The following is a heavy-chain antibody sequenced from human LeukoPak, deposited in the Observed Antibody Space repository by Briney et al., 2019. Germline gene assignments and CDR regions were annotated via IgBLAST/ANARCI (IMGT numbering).Heavy chain of an antibody. CDR3: ARHEDRNWYFDH. J-gene: IGHJ4*02. CDR1: GGPISSSYYY. D-gene: IGHD1-1*01. V-gene: IGHV4-39*01. Sequence: SETLSLTCTVSGGPISSSYYYWGWIRQPPGKGLEWIGTIYYSGSTYYNPSLKSRVTISVDTSKNQFSLKLSSVTAPDTAVYYCARHEDRNWYFDHWGQGTLVTVSS. CDR2: IYYSGST.